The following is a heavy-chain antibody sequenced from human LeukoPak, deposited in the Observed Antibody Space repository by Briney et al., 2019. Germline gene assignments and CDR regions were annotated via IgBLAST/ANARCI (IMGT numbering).Heavy chain of an antibody. D-gene: IGHD3-22*01. Sequence: SGPTLVNPTQTLTLTCTFSGFSLSTSGVGVGWIRQPPGKALEWLALIYWDDDKRYSPSLKSRLTITKDTSKNQVVHTMTNMDPVDTATYYCAHSGYYDSSGYYYPYFDYWGQGTLVTVSS. J-gene: IGHJ4*02. CDR2: IYWDDDK. CDR3: AHSGYYDSSGYYYPYFDY. V-gene: IGHV2-5*02. CDR1: GFSLSTSGVG.